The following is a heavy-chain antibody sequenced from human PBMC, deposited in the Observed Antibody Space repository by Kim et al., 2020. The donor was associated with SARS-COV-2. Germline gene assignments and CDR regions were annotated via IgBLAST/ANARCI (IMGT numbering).Heavy chain of an antibody. CDR2: IYSGGSV. CDR3: ARDLPYDY. Sequence: GGSLRLSCAASGFIVSAKYMSWVRQAPGKGLEWVSLIYSGGSVFYTDSVKGRFTISRDNSKNTLYLQMNSLRVEDTAVYYCARDLPYDYWGQGTLVIVSS. CDR1: GFIVSAKY. V-gene: IGHV3-53*01. J-gene: IGHJ4*02.